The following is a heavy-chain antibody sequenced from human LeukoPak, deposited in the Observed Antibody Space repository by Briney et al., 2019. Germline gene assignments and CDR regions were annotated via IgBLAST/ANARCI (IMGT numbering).Heavy chain of an antibody. Sequence: PGGSLRLSCAASGFTFSSYWMHWVRQAPGKGLVWVSRINTDGSSTSCADSVKGRFTISRDNAKNTLYLQMNSLRAEDTAVYYCARDMGYCSSTSCPGYAFDIWGQGTMVTVSS. D-gene: IGHD2-2*01. J-gene: IGHJ3*02. CDR2: INTDGSST. V-gene: IGHV3-74*01. CDR3: ARDMGYCSSTSCPGYAFDI. CDR1: GFTFSSYW.